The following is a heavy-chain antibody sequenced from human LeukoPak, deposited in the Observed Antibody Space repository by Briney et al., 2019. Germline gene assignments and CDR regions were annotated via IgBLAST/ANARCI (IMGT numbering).Heavy chain of an antibody. V-gene: IGHV4-34*01. CDR3: ARGHPDHVSTYDRSGYPRFVY. CDR1: GGSFSGYY. D-gene: IGHD3-22*01. CDR2: VNYSGST. J-gene: IGHJ4*02. Sequence: SETLFLTCAVYGGSFSGYYWSWIRQPPGKGLEWIGEVNYSGSTKYNPSLKSRVTISVDTSKNQFSLKLSSVTAADTAVYYCARGHPDHVSTYDRSGYPRFVYWGQGTLVTVSS.